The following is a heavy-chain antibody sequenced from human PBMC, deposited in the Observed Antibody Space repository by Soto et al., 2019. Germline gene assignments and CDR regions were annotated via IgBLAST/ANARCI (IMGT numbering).Heavy chain of an antibody. V-gene: IGHV4-38-2*01. CDR3: ARILGYCSSTSCYGTDAFDI. J-gene: IGHJ3*02. D-gene: IGHD2-2*01. Sequence: GSLRLSCAASGFIFSSYSMNWVRQAPGKGLEWIGSIYYSGSTYYNPSLKSRVTISVDTSKNQFSLKLSSVTAADTAVYYCARILGYCSSTSCYGTDAFDIWGQGTMVTVSS. CDR2: IYYSGST. CDR1: GFIFSSYS.